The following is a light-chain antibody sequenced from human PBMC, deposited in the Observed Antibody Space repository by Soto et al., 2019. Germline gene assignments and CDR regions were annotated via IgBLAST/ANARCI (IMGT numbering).Light chain of an antibody. CDR2: QDS. Sequence: SYELTQPPSVSVSPGQTASITCAGDKLGDKYACWYQQKPGQSPVLVIYQDSKRPSGIPERFSGSNSGNTATLTISGTQAMDEADYYCQAWDSSTEFHVVFGGGTQLTVL. J-gene: IGLJ2*01. CDR3: QAWDSSTEFHVV. CDR1: KLGDKY. V-gene: IGLV3-1*01.